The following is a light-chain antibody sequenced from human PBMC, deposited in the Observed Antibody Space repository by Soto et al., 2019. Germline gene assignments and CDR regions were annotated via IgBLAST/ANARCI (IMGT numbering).Light chain of an antibody. Sequence: DIQMTQSPSSLSASVGDRVTITCQASQDIMKYLNWYQQKPGRAPKLLIYGASNLETGGPSRFSGSGYGTDFIFTISSLQPEDIATYYCQQYGNLPPFTFGPGTKVAIK. V-gene: IGKV1-33*01. CDR2: GAS. CDR1: QDIMKY. CDR3: QQYGNLPPFT. J-gene: IGKJ3*01.